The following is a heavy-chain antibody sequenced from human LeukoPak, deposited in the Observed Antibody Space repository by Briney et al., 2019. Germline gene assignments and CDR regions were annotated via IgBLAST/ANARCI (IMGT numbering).Heavy chain of an antibody. CDR1: GFTFSDYY. D-gene: IGHD4-17*01. V-gene: IGHV3-11*04. CDR2: ISSSGSSI. Sequence: SGGSLRLSCAASGFTFSDYYMSWIRQAPGKGLEWVSYISSSGSSIYYADSVKGRFTISRDNAKNSLYLQMNSLRAEDTAVYYCASRYGDYFEYFQHWGQGTLVTVSS. CDR3: ASRYGDYFEYFQH. J-gene: IGHJ1*01.